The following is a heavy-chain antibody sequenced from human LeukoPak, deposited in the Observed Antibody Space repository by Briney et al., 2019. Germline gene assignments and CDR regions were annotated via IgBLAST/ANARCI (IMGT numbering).Heavy chain of an antibody. J-gene: IGHJ4*02. D-gene: IGHD3-22*01. V-gene: IGHV3-33*01. CDR2: IWYDGSNK. Sequence: GGSLRLSCAASGFTFSSYGMHWVHQAPGKGLEWVAVIWYDGSNKYYADSVKGRFTISRDNSKNTLYLQMNSLRAEDTAVYYCARAPADYYDSSGYRNTLDYWGQGTLVTVSS. CDR1: GFTFSSYG. CDR3: ARAPADYYDSSGYRNTLDY.